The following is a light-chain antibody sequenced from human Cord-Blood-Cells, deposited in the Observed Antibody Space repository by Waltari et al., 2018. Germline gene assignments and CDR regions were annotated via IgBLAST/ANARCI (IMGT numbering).Light chain of an antibody. V-gene: IGLV2-14*03. CDR3: SSYTSSSTWV. Sequence: QSALTQPASVSGSPGQSITISCTGTSSDVGGYNYVSWYQQHPGKAPKIMIYDVSNRPSGVVNRFSGSKSGNTASLTISGLQAEDEADYYCSSYTSSSTWVFGGGTKLTVL. J-gene: IGLJ3*02. CDR2: DVS. CDR1: SSDVGGYNY.